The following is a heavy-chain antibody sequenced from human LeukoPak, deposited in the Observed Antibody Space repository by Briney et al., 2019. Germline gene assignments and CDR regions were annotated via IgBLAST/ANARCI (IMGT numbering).Heavy chain of an antibody. D-gene: IGHD1-26*01. Sequence: PGGSLRLSCAASGFTFSSYSMNWVRQAPGKGLEWVSSISSSSSYIYYADSVKGRFTISRDNAKNSLYLQMNSLRAEDTAVYYCARAPPTPGLYSGSYYRWYYFDYWGQGTLVTVSS. CDR2: ISSSSSYI. J-gene: IGHJ4*02. V-gene: IGHV3-21*01. CDR1: GFTFSSYS. CDR3: ARAPPTPGLYSGSYYRWYYFDY.